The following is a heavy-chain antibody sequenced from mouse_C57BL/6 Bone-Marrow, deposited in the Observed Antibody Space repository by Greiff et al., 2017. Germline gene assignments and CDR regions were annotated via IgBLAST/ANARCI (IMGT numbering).Heavy chain of an antibody. CDR1: GYSITSGYD. D-gene: IGHD1-2*01. CDR2: ISYSGST. J-gene: IGHJ3*01. Sequence: EVKLMESGPGMVKPSQSLSLTCTVTGYSITSGYDWHWIRHFPGNKLEWMGYISYSGSTNYNPSLKSRISITHDTSKNHFFLKLNSVTTEDTATYYCAREADYYGGFAYWGQGTLVTVSA. CDR3: AREADYYGGFAY. V-gene: IGHV3-1*01.